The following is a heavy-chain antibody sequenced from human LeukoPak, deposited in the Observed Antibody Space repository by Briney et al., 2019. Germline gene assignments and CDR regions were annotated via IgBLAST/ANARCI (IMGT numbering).Heavy chain of an antibody. CDR1: GFTVSSNY. CDR2: IYSGDNT. CDR3: ATGSFRSSLGGYFAY. J-gene: IGHJ4*02. D-gene: IGHD6-6*01. Sequence: HPGGSLRLSCAASGFTVSSNYMSWVRQAPGKGLERVSVIYSGDNTNYADSVKGRFTISRHNSKNTLYLQMNSLRAEDTAVYYCATGSFRSSLGGYFAYWGQGTLVTVSS. V-gene: IGHV3-53*04.